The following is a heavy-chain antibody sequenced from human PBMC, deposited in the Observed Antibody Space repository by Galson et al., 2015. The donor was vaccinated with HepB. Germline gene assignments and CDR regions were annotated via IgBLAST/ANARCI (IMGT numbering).Heavy chain of an antibody. CDR1: GYTFTSYA. CDR2: INAGNGNT. V-gene: IGHV1-3*01. J-gene: IGHJ5*02. Sequence: SVKVSCKASGYTFTSYAMHWVRQAPGQRLEWMGWINAGNGNTKYSQKFQGRVTITRGTSASTAYMELSGLRSEDTAVYYCARDRAPGIAVAHKHTLDPWGQGTLVTVSS. CDR3: ARDRAPGIAVAHKHTLDP. D-gene: IGHD6-19*01.